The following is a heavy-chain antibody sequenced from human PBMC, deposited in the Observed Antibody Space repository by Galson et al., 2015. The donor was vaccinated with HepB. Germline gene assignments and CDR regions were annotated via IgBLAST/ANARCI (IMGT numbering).Heavy chain of an antibody. CDR2: ISAYNGNT. J-gene: IGHJ4*02. V-gene: IGHV1-18*04. D-gene: IGHD6-19*01. Sequence: SVKVSCKASGYTFTSYGISWVRQAPGQGLEWMGWISAYNGNTNYAQKLQGRVTMTTDTSTSTAYMELRSLRSDDTAVYYCARSLAVAGTTYFDYWGQGTLVTVSS. CDR3: ARSLAVAGTTYFDY. CDR1: GYTFTSYG.